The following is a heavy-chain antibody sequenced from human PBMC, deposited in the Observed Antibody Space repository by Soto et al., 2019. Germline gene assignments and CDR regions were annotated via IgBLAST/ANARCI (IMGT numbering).Heavy chain of an antibody. CDR2: VYYTGNT. J-gene: IGHJ4*02. CDR1: GGSMKTFY. V-gene: IGHV4-59*01. D-gene: IGHD3-10*01. Sequence: PSETLSLTCTASGGSMKTFYWSWIRQPPGKGLEWIGYVYYTGNTNYNPSLRSRVTMSVDTSKNQFSLKLSSVTAADTAVYYCARAPRGNYGYPSYFDYWGQGTLVTVSS. CDR3: ARAPRGNYGYPSYFDY.